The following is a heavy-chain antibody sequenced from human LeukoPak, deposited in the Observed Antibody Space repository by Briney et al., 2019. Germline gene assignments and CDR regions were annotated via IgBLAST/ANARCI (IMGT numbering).Heavy chain of an antibody. Sequence: GGSLRLSCAASGFSLCDYYMTWIRQAPGKGLEWVSYVGNGCSNLMLYADSVKGRFTVVRDYAKNSMYLQMNSLRAEDTAVYYCARDKSNKGHDCWGQGTLVTVSS. J-gene: IGHJ4*02. V-gene: IGHV3-11*01. CDR2: VGNGCSNLM. CDR1: GFSLCDYY. CDR3: ARDKSNKGHDC.